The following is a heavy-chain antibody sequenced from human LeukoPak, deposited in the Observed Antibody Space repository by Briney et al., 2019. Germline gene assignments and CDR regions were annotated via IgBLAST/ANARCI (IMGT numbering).Heavy chain of an antibody. CDR3: ARVWWLRGFDY. CDR1: GFIFTNFP. Sequence: GGSLRLSCAASGFIFTNFPLHWVRQTPDKRLECVAVMSTDGNTKYYTDSVKGRFTISRDNSKNTLYLQMNSLRPEDMAVYYCARVWWLRGFDYWGQGTLVTVSS. CDR2: MSTDGNTK. D-gene: IGHD5-12*01. V-gene: IGHV3-30-3*01. J-gene: IGHJ4*02.